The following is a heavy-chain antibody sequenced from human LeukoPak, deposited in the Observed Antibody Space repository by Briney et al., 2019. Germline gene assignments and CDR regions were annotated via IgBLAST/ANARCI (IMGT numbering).Heavy chain of an antibody. D-gene: IGHD2-2*01. CDR2: IYYSRST. J-gene: IGHJ2*01. CDR3: ARDPVDQPYWFFDL. Sequence: SETLSLTCRVSGGSISSYYWSWIRQPPGKGLEWIGYIYYSRSTNYNPSLKSRVTISVDTSKKQFSLKLSSVTAADTAVYYCARDPVDQPYWFFDLWGRGTLVTVSS. CDR1: GGSISSYY. V-gene: IGHV4-59*01.